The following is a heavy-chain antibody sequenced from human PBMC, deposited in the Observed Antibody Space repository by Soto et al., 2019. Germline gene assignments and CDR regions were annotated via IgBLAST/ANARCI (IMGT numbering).Heavy chain of an antibody. V-gene: IGHV5-51*01. CDR1: GYTFADKW. J-gene: IGHJ6*02. CDR2: IFPGDSDT. CDR3: ARLGGGWRIDV. Sequence: GESLKISCKGLGYTFADKWISWVRQKPGQGLEFMGIIFPGDSDTKYSPSFKGQVTISVDKSNNAAYLQWPSLQASDTAIYYCARLGGGWRIDVWGQGTSVTVSS. D-gene: IGHD3-10*01.